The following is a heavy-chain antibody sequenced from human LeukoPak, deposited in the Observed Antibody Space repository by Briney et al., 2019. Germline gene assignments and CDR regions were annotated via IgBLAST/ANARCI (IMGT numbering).Heavy chain of an antibody. Sequence: VASVKVSCKASGGTFSSYAISWVRQAPGQGLEWMGGIIPIFGTANYAQKFQGRVTITADESTSTAYMELSSLRSEDTAVYYCARHTIFGVVPFDYWGQGTLVTVSS. V-gene: IGHV1-69*13. J-gene: IGHJ4*02. CDR3: ARHTIFGVVPFDY. CDR2: IIPIFGTA. CDR1: GGTFSSYA. D-gene: IGHD3-3*01.